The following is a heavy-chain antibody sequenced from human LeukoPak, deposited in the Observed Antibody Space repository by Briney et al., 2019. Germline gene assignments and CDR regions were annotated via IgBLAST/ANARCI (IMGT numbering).Heavy chain of an antibody. V-gene: IGHV4-59*01. CDR3: ARGRTFDN. CDR1: GGPISSYY. Sequence: ETLSLTCTVSGGPISSYYWSWIRQPPGKGLEWIENIYDRGSTKYNPSLKSRVTISVDTSKNQFSLRLSSVTAADTAVYYCARGRTFDNWGQGTLVTVSS. CDR2: IYDRGST. J-gene: IGHJ4*02.